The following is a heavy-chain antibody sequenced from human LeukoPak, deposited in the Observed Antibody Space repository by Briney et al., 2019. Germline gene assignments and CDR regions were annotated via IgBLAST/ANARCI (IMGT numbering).Heavy chain of an antibody. Sequence: GGSLRHSCAASGFTFSSYWMNWARQAPGKGLEWVASINHNGNVNYYVDSVKGRFTISRDNAKNSLYLQMSNLRAEDTAVYFCARGGGLDVWGQGVTVTVSS. CDR1: GFTFSSYW. D-gene: IGHD3-16*01. CDR2: INHNGNVN. J-gene: IGHJ6*02. V-gene: IGHV3-7*03. CDR3: ARGGGLDV.